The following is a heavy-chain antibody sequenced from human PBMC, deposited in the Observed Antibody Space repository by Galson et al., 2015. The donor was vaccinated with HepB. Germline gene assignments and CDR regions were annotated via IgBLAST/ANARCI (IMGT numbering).Heavy chain of an antibody. CDR1: GYSFTTYW. Sequence: QSGAEVKTPGESLRISCKGSGYSFTTYWISWVRQMPGKGLEWMGSIDPTDSYTNYSPSFQGHVTIPVDKSIYTAYLQWSSLKASDTAMYYCARSSSGWPTFDYWGQGTLVTVSS. CDR2: IDPTDSYT. J-gene: IGHJ4*02. CDR3: ARSSSGWPTFDY. D-gene: IGHD6-19*01. V-gene: IGHV5-10-1*01.